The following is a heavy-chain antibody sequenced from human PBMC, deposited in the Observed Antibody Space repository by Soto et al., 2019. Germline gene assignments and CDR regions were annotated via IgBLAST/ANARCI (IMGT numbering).Heavy chain of an antibody. CDR2: IIPIFGTA. D-gene: IGHD6-13*01. J-gene: IGHJ4*02. V-gene: IGHV1-69*01. Sequence: QVQLVQSGAEVKKPGSSVKVSCKASGGTFSSYAISWVRQAPGQGLEWMGGIIPIFGTANYAQKFQGRVTITADESTSPAYMELRSLRSEDTAVYYCARDWGSYSSSWPTFDYWGQGTLVTVSS. CDR3: ARDWGSYSSSWPTFDY. CDR1: GGTFSSYA.